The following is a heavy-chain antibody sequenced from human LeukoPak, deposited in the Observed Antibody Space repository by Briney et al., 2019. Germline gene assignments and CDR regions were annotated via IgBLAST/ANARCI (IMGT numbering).Heavy chain of an antibody. V-gene: IGHV4-34*01. CDR1: GASFSGYY. J-gene: IGHJ5*02. D-gene: IGHD4-11*01. Sequence: PSETLSLTCAVYGASFSGYYWSWIRQPPGKGLDCIGEINDGGTTNYNPSLKSRVSISIDRSKNHFYLILTSVTAADTATYYCARSFYSNYDKWFDPWGQGTLVTVSS. CDR2: INDGGTT. CDR3: ARSFYSNYDKWFDP.